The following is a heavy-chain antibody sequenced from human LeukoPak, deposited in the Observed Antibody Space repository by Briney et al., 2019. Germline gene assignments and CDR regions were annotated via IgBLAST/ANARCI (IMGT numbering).Heavy chain of an antibody. V-gene: IGHV3-23*01. CDR3: ASKFGESYHYYYGLDV. CDR1: GFKSSISA. Sequence: GGSLRLSCAAFGFKSSISAMSWVRQAPGKGLEWVSVVGGSGETTNYADSVKGRFTISRDRSETTVFLQMNSLRVEDTGVYYCASKFGESYHYYYGLDVWGQGTTVTVSS. CDR2: VGGSGETT. J-gene: IGHJ6*02. D-gene: IGHD3-10*01.